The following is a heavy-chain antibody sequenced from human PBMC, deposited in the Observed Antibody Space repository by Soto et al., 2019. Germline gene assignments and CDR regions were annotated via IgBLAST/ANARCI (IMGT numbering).Heavy chain of an antibody. D-gene: IGHD1-1*01. CDR1: DGSLSDDY. CDR3: SRGNHAYKGGRT. Sequence: QVQLQQWGAGLLKPSETLSLTCAVYDGSLSDDYYTWTRQSPGKGLEWIGEIHPSGSTYDNPFLNTRITLSQDTSKKQFSLNLISVTAADTGEYYCSRGNHAYKGGRTWGQGTLVTVSS. V-gene: IGHV4-34*02. CDR2: IHPSGST. J-gene: IGHJ5*02.